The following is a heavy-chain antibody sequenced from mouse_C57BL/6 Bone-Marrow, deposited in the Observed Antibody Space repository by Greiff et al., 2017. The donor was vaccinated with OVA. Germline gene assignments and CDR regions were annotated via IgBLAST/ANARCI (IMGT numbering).Heavy chain of an antibody. CDR1: GYTFTSYW. CDR2: IDPNSGGT. Sequence: QQSCKASGYTFTSYWMHWVKQRPGRGLEWIGRIDPNSGGTKYNEKFKSKATLTVDKPSSTAYMQLSSLTSEDSAVYYCARRGITTVVATSDYYAMDYWGQGTSVTVSS. D-gene: IGHD1-1*01. J-gene: IGHJ4*01. CDR3: ARRGITTVVATSDYYAMDY. V-gene: IGHV1-72*01.